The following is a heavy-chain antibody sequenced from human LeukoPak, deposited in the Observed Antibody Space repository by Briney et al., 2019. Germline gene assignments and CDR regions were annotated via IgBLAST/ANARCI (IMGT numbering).Heavy chain of an antibody. D-gene: IGHD3-16*01. Sequence: ASVKVSCKASGYTFINYYMHWVRQAPGQGLEWMGIINPSGGTTSYAQNFQGRVTMTRDTSTSTAYTELSRLRSDDTAVYYCARAALPIRLGELPATYYYYMDVWGKGTTVTISS. J-gene: IGHJ6*03. CDR2: INPSGGTT. CDR3: ARAALPIRLGELPATYYYYMDV. V-gene: IGHV1-46*01. CDR1: GYTFINYY.